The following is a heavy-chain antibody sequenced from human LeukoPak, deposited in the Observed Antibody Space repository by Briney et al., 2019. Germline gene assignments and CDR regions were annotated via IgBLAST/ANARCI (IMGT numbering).Heavy chain of an antibody. D-gene: IGHD3-10*01. Sequence: GGSLRLSCAASGFTFSDYAMHWVRQAPGKGLEWVAVIGYDGSNKYDADSVKGRFTISRDNSKNMMYLQMNSLRAEDTAVYYCARDRFMVRGVMVGTFDLWGEGTMVTVSS. J-gene: IGHJ3*01. CDR2: IGYDGSNK. V-gene: IGHV3-33*01. CDR3: ARDRFMVRGVMVGTFDL. CDR1: GFTFSDYA.